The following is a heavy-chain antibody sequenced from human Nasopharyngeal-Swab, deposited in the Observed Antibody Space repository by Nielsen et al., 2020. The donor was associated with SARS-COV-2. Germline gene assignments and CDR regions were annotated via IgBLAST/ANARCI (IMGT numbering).Heavy chain of an antibody. Sequence: SGPTLVKPTQTLTLTCTFSGFSLSTSGVGVGWIRQPPGKALEWLALIYWDDDKRYSPSLKSRLTITKDTSKNQVVLTMTNMDPVDTATYYCAHSAAYYYDSSGYYPGGFDYWGQGTLVTVSS. D-gene: IGHD3-22*01. V-gene: IGHV2-5*02. J-gene: IGHJ4*02. CDR1: GFSLSTSGVG. CDR3: AHSAAYYYDSSGYYPGGFDY. CDR2: IYWDDDK.